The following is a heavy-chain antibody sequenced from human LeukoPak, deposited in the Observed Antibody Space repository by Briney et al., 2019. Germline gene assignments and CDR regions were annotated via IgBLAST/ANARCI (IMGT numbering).Heavy chain of an antibody. CDR3: ARMRYSDY. V-gene: IGHV3-7*01. D-gene: IGHD1-1*01. Sequence: GGSLRLSCAASGFTFSNSWMTWVRQAPGKGLEWVTNIKEDGSEKYYVDSVKGRFTISRDNAKNSLYLQMNSLRADDTAVYYCARMRYSDYWGQGTLVTVSS. J-gene: IGHJ4*02. CDR2: IKEDGSEK. CDR1: GFTFSNSW.